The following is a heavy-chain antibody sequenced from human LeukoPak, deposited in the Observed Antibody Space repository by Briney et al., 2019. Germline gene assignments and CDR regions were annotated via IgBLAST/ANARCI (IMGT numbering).Heavy chain of an antibody. V-gene: IGHV3-30*02. CDR1: GFTFSSYG. CDR2: IRYDGSNK. Sequence: PGGSLRLSCAASGFTFSSYGMHWVRHAPGKGREWVAFIRYDGSNKYYTDSVQGRFTISGDNYQNTLYLQMNSLRAEDTAVYYCAKVKWELRTDWFDPWGQGTLVTVSS. J-gene: IGHJ5*02. CDR3: AKVKWELRTDWFDP. D-gene: IGHD1-26*01.